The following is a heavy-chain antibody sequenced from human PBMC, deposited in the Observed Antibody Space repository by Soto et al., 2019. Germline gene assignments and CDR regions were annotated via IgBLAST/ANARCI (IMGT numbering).Heavy chain of an antibody. CDR3: AKDWAYCGGVCPHYYFDY. V-gene: IGHV3-30*18. CDR1: GFTFSSYG. J-gene: IGHJ4*02. D-gene: IGHD2-21*02. CDR2: ISYDGSNK. Sequence: QVQLVESGGGVVQPGRSLRLSCAASGFTFSSYGMHWVRQAPGKGLEWVAVISYDGSNKYYADSVKGRFTISRDNSKNTLYLQMNSLRAEDTAVYYCAKDWAYCGGVCPHYYFDYWGQGTLVTVSS.